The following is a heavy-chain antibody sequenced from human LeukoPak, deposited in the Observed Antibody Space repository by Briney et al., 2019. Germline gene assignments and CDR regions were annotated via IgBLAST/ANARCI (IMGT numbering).Heavy chain of an antibody. D-gene: IGHD3-22*01. Sequence: SETLSLTCTVSGGSISSYYWSRIRQPPGKGLEWIGYIYYSGSTNYNPSLKSRVTISVDTSKNQLSLKLSSVTAADTAVYYCARGGPVYYYDSSGYPEDAFDIWGQGTMVTVSS. CDR1: GGSISSYY. V-gene: IGHV4-59*01. CDR3: ARGGPVYYYDSSGYPEDAFDI. CDR2: IYYSGST. J-gene: IGHJ3*02.